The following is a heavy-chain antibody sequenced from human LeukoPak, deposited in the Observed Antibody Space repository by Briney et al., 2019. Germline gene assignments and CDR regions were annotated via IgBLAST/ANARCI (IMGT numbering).Heavy chain of an antibody. CDR2: ITSSGGST. Sequence: GGSLRLSCAASGFTFSSFAMAWVRQAPGKGLEWVSTITSSGGSTYYADSARGRFTISRDNFKNTLFLQMTSLRAEDTAVYYCAKDRWARGFSDNYAFDYWGQGALVTVSS. V-gene: IGHV3-23*01. J-gene: IGHJ4*02. D-gene: IGHD5-18*01. CDR1: GFTFSSFA. CDR3: AKDRWARGFSDNYAFDY.